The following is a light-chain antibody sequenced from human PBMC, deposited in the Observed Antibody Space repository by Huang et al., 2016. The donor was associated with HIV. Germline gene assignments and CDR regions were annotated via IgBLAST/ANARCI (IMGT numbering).Light chain of an antibody. CDR2: AVS. J-gene: IGKJ1*01. Sequence: DVVLTQTPLSLSVTPGQPASISCKSSQSLVHSVGKTFLPWYLQKAGQPPQLLLYAVSSRFSGVSDRFSCSGSGTDFTLHISRVEAEDVGIYYCFQGLHLPWTFGQGTRLEI. V-gene: IGKV2-29*01. CDR1: QSLVHSVGKTF. CDR3: FQGLHLPWT.